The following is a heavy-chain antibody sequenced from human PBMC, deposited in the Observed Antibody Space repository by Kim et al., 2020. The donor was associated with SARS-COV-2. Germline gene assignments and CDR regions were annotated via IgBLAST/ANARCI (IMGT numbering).Heavy chain of an antibody. V-gene: IGHV4-34*01. J-gene: IGHJ4*02. CDR3: ARGRKIDLPRTEIAAAGTLYYFDY. Sequence: SETLSLTCAVYGGSFSGYYWSWIRQPPGKGLEWIGEINHSGSTNYNPSLKSRVTISVDTSKNQFSLKLSSVTAADTAVYYCARGRKIDLPRTEIAAAGTLYYFDYWGQGTLVTVSS. D-gene: IGHD6-13*01. CDR1: GGSFSGYY. CDR2: INHSGST.